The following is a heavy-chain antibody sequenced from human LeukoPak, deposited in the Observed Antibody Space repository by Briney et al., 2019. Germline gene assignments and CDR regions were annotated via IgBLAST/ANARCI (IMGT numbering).Heavy chain of an antibody. D-gene: IGHD6-13*01. CDR2: INPNSGGT. V-gene: IGHV1-2*02. J-gene: IGHJ4*02. CDR1: GYTFTGYY. CDR3: ARDRGVAAAVLFDY. Sequence: ASVKVSCKASGYTFTGYYMHWVRQAPGQGLEWMGWINPNSGGTNYAQKFQGRVTMTRDTSISTAYMELSRLRSDDTAVYYCARDRGVAAAVLFDYWGQGTLVTVSS.